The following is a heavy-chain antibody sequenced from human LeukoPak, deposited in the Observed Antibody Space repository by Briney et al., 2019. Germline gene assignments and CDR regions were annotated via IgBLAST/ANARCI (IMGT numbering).Heavy chain of an antibody. CDR1: GYTLTELS. CDR3: AILGEDSSGYYPDY. V-gene: IGHV1-24*01. Sequence: EASVKVSCKVSGYTLTELSTHWVRQAPGKGLEWMGGFDPEDGETIYAQKFQGRVTMTEDTSTDTASMELSSLRSEDTAVYYCAILGEDSSGYYPDYWGQGTLVTVSS. J-gene: IGHJ4*02. D-gene: IGHD3-22*01. CDR2: FDPEDGET.